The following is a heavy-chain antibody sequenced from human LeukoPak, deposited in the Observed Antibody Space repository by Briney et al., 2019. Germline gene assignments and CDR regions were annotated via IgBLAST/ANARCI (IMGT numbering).Heavy chain of an antibody. J-gene: IGHJ4*02. Sequence: GGSLRLSCAASGFPFSNYPMHWVRQPPGKGLEYVSAISIGGGSTYYSNSVKGRFTISRDNSKNTVYLQMDSLRAEDMAVYYCARGPPVDSSGYYYYFDFWGQGTLVTVSS. CDR3: ARGPPVDSSGYYYYFDF. V-gene: IGHV3-64*01. CDR1: GFPFSNYP. CDR2: ISIGGGST. D-gene: IGHD3-22*01.